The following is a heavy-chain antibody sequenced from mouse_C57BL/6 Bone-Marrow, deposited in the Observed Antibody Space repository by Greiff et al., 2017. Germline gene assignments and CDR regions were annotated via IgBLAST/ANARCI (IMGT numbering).Heavy chain of an antibody. V-gene: IGHV5-9-1*02. J-gene: IGHJ3*01. CDR2: ISSGGDYI. CDR3: TRDRLPYPAWFAY. D-gene: IGHD1-2*01. CDR1: GFTFSSYA. Sequence: VVESGEGLVKPGGSLKLSCAASGFTFSSYAMSWVRQTPEKRLEWVAYISSGGDYIYYADTVKGRFTISRDNASNTLYLQMSSLKSEDTAMYYCTRDRLPYPAWFAYWGQGTLVTVSA.